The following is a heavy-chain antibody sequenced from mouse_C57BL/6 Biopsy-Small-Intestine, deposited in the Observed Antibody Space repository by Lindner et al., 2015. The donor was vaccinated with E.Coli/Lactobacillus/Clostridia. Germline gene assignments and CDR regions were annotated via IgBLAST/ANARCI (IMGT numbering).Heavy chain of an antibody. CDR2: ISPYDGRT. D-gene: IGHD2-1*01. CDR1: GYTFTTYG. CDR3: ARTANAMLVVLVTSDY. V-gene: IGHV1-74*01. J-gene: IGHJ4*01. Sequence: SVKVSCKASGYTFTTYGISWVRQAPGQGLEWMGWISPYDGRTSYAQKFKGRVTMTTDISTSTAYLEVRSLRSDDTALYYCARTANAMLVVLVTSDYWGQGTLVTVSS.